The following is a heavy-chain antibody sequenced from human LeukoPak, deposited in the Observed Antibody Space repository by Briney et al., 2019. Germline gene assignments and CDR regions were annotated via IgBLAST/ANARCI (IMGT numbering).Heavy chain of an antibody. CDR1: GFTYSDYA. CDR2: ITPTTDNI. J-gene: IGHJ4*02. V-gene: IGHV3-21*01. D-gene: IGHD6-19*01. CDR3: ARLAGPRPGTYYFDF. Sequence: GGSLRPSCAASGFTYSDYAMEWVRQTPGKGLEWVSSITPTTDNIYYTPSVEGRFTISRDNAKHSLYPQMNNLRADDTAVYYCARLAGPRPGTYYFDFWGQGVQVTVSS.